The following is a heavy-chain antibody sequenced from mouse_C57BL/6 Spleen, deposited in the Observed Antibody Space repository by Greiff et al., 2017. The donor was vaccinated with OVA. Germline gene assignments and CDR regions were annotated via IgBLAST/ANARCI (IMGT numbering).Heavy chain of an antibody. CDR3: ARDSYYYGSSSYAMDY. J-gene: IGHJ4*01. D-gene: IGHD1-1*01. CDR1: GFTFSDYG. V-gene: IGHV5-17*01. Sequence: EVMLVESGGGLVKPGGSLKLSCAASGFTFSDYGMHWVRQAPETGLEWVAYISSGSSTIYYADTVKGRFTISRDNAKNTLFLQMTSLRSEDTAMYYCARDSYYYGSSSYAMDYWGQGTSVTVSS. CDR2: ISSGSSTI.